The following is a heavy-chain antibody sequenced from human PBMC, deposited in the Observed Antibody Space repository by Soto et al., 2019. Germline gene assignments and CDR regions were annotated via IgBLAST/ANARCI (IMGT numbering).Heavy chain of an antibody. J-gene: IGHJ4*02. CDR2: IWYDGSNK. CDR3: ARSITMMVVVAGY. CDR1: GFTFSSYG. Sequence: QVQLVESGGGVVQPGRSLRLSCAASGFTFSSYGMHWVRQAPGKGLEWVAVIWYDGSNKYYADSVKGRFTISRDNSKNTLDRQMNSLRVEDTAVYYCARSITMMVVVAGYWGQGTLVTVSS. V-gene: IGHV3-33*01. D-gene: IGHD3-22*01.